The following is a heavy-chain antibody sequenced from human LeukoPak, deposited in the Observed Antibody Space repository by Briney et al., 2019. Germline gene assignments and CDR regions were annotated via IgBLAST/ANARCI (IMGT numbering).Heavy chain of an antibody. CDR1: GYTLTELS. CDR2: FDPEDGET. V-gene: IGHV1-24*01. Sequence: ASVKVSCKVSGYTLTELSMHWVRQAPGKGLEWMGGFDPEDGETIYAQKFQGRVTMTEDTSTDTAYMELSSLRSEDTAVYYCATGPGRFLEWFLDYYGMDVWGQGTTVTVSS. J-gene: IGHJ6*02. CDR3: ATGPGRFLEWFLDYYGMDV. D-gene: IGHD3-3*01.